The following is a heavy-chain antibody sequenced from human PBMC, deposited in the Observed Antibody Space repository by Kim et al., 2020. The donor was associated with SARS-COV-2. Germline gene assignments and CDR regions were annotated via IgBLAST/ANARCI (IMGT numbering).Heavy chain of an antibody. J-gene: IGHJ6*02. CDR1: GYTFTSYA. CDR3: ARDFVYSAADISDGMDV. V-gene: IGHV1-3*01. CDR2: INAGNGNT. Sequence: ASVKVSCKASGYTFTSYAMHWVRQAPGQRLEWMGWINAGNGNTKYSQKFQGRVTITRDTSASTAYMELSSLRSEDTAVYYCARDFVYSAADISDGMDVWGQGTTVTVSS. D-gene: IGHD3-3*02.